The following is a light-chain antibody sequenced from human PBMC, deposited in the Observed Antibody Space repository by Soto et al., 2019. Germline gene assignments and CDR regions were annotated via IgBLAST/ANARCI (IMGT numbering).Light chain of an antibody. CDR1: GSDVGGYNY. Sequence: SALTQPASVSGSPGQSITISCTGTGSDVGGYNYVSWYQQHPGKAPKLMIYDVSNRPSGDSNRFSGSKSGNTASLTISGLQAEDEADYYCSSYTSTSTLVFGGGTKVTVL. CDR3: SSYTSTSTLV. J-gene: IGLJ2*01. V-gene: IGLV2-14*01. CDR2: DVS.